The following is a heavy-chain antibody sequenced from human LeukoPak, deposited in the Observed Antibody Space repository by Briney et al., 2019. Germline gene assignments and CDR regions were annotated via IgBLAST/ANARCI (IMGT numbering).Heavy chain of an antibody. CDR2: IYTTGTT. J-gene: IGHJ6*03. CDR3: ARVDVFGLVSSDYYYYYMDV. V-gene: IGHV4-4*07. D-gene: IGHD3/OR15-3a*01. CDR1: GDSITSYY. Sequence: SETLSLTCTVSGDSITSYYWSWIRQSAEKGLEWIGRIYTTGTTNYNPSLKGRVTVSVDTSKNQFFLKLRSVTAADTAVYYCARVDVFGLVSSDYYYYYMDVWGKGTTVTVSS.